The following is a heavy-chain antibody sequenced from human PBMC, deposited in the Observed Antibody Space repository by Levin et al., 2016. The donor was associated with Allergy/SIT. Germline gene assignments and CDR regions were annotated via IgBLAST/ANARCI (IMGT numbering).Heavy chain of an antibody. CDR2: TQPGDSET. V-gene: IGHV5-51*01. Sequence: GESLKISCRVSGYTFADYWIGWVRQMPGKGLEWMGITQPGDSETRYSPSFQGQVTISASMTTVYLQWRSLRASDTAMYYCARLDGFYDSSGYVASYFDYVGPGNGG. CDR1: GYTFADYW. D-gene: IGHD3-22*01. J-gene: IGHJ4*02. CDR3: ARLDGFYDSSGYVASYFDY.